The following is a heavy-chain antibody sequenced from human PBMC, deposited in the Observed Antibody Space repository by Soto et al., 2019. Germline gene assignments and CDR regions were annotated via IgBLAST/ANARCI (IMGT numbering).Heavy chain of an antibody. D-gene: IGHD5-12*01. J-gene: IGHJ4*02. Sequence: QVQLVQSGAEVKKPGSSVKVSCKASGGTFSSYTISWVRQAPGQGLEWMGRIIPILGIANYAQKFQGRVTITADKSTSTAYMELSSLRSEDTAVYYCARGGANSGHEVEGDYWGQGTLVTVSS. CDR3: ARGGANSGHEVEGDY. CDR2: IIPILGIA. V-gene: IGHV1-69*02. CDR1: GGTFSSYT.